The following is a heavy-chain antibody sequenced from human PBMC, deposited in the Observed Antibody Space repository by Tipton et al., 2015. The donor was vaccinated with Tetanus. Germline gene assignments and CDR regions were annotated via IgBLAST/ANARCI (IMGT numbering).Heavy chain of an antibody. CDR3: ARAPVRIRRGRAYYPYPLDV. Sequence: TLSLTCDVSGGSIYRNNWWSWVRQSPGKGLEWIGEINHTGSTNYNPSLKRRVTISVDKSKEQFSLTLTSVTAADKAVYYCARAPVRIRRGRAYYPYPLDVWGQGTQVTVSS. V-gene: IGHV4-4*02. D-gene: IGHD2/OR15-2a*01. CDR2: INHTGST. J-gene: IGHJ6*02. CDR1: GGSIYRNNW.